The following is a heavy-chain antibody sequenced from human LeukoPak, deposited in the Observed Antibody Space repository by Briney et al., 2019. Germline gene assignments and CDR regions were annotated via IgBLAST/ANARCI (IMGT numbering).Heavy chain of an antibody. Sequence: SETLSLTCTVSGYSISSGYYWGWIRQPPGKGLEWIGSIYHSGSTYYNPSLKSRVTISVDTSKNQFSLKLSSVTAADTAVYYCAIPGGSGSYLAGYWGQGTLVTVSS. CDR2: IYHSGST. V-gene: IGHV4-38-2*02. J-gene: IGHJ4*02. CDR3: AIPGGSGSYLAGY. CDR1: GYSISSGYY. D-gene: IGHD3-10*01.